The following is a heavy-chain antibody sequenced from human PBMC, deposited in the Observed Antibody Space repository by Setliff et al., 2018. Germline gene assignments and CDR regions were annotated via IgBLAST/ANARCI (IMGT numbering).Heavy chain of an antibody. J-gene: IGHJ4*02. Sequence: SETLSLTCAVSDFSVPTVYYWGWIRQPPGKGLEWIASVYYSGTTYYNTSLESRLTISVDTSKNQFSLKLRSVTAADTAVYYCARTGTYRYFDSWGQGTLVTVSS. V-gene: IGHV4-38-2*01. CDR3: ARTGTYRYFDS. CDR1: DFSVPTVYY. D-gene: IGHD1-1*01. CDR2: VYYSGTT.